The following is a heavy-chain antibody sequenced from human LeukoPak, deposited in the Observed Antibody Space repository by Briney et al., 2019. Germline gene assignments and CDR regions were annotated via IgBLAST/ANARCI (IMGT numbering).Heavy chain of an antibody. CDR3: ARTRAGGYNLWLQNWFDP. Sequence: SETLSLTCTVSGYSISSGYYWGWIRQPPGKGLEWIGSIYHSGRTFYNPSLKSRVTISVDTSKNQFSLKLSSVTAADTAVYYCARTRAGGYNLWLQNWFDPWGQGTLVTVSS. D-gene: IGHD5-24*01. J-gene: IGHJ5*02. CDR1: GYSISSGYY. V-gene: IGHV4-38-2*02. CDR2: IYHSGRT.